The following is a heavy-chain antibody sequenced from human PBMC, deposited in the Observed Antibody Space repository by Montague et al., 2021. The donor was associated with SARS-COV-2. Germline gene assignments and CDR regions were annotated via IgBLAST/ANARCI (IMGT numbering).Heavy chain of an antibody. D-gene: IGHD1-14*01. CDR2: ISGSGSST. J-gene: IGHJ4*02. V-gene: IGHV3-23*01. CDR3: ASRPGEPYYYDY. CDR1: GFTLRSYG. Sequence: SLRLSCAVSGFTLRSYGMTWVRQAPGKGLEWVSAISGSGSSTYXXXSXKGRFTISRDRSRNTLYLQMNSLRVEDTAVYYCASRPGEPYYYDYWGPGALVTVSS.